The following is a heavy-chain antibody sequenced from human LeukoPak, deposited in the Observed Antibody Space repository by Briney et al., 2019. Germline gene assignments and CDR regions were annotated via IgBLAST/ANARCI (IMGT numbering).Heavy chain of an antibody. CDR1: GFTFSTYT. CDR2: ISYSRDV. V-gene: IGHV3-48*02. CDR3: TRDGLHTAHFDY. J-gene: IGHJ4*02. Sequence: GGSLRLSCAASGFTFSTYTMNWVRQAPGKGLEGVSTISYSRDVHYSDSVKGRFTISRDNARNSLYLQMNSLRDEDTAVYYCTRDGLHTAHFDYWGQGTLVSVSS. D-gene: IGHD5-18*01.